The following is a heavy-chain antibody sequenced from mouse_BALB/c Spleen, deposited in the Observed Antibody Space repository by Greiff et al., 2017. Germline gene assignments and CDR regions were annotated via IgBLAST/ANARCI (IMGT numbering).Heavy chain of an antibody. CDR2: ISYSGST. Sequence: EVQLVESGPGLVKPSQSLSLTCTVTGYSITSDYAWNWIRQFPGNKLEWMGYISYSGSTSYNPSLKSRISITRDTSKNQFFLQLNSVTTEDTATYYCARSGADFDYWGQGTTLTVSS. CDR1: GYSITSDYA. CDR3: ARSGADFDY. V-gene: IGHV3-2*02. J-gene: IGHJ2*01.